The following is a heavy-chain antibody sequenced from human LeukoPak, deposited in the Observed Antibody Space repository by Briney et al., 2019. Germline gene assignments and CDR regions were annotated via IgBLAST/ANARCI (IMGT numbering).Heavy chain of an antibody. J-gene: IGHJ4*02. D-gene: IGHD2/OR15-2a*01. Sequence: ASVKVSCKASGYTLNDYYIHWVRQAPGQGLEWMGWINPNSGGTKFPQTSQDRVTMTWDTSISTAYMEFSGLTSDDTAVYFCARDLIARRFSGHTRPSSMALDYWGQGTLVTVSS. CDR3: ARDLIARRFSGHTRPSSMALDY. CDR2: INPNSGGT. CDR1: GYTLNDYY. V-gene: IGHV1-2*02.